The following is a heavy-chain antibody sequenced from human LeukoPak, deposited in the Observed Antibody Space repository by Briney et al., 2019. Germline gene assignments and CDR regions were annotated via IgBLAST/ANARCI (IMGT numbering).Heavy chain of an antibody. CDR3: ARGSYGDYDY. CDR2: ISPGSDYI. CDR1: GFTFSSFS. V-gene: IGHV3-21*01. J-gene: IGHJ4*02. Sequence: KTGGSLRLSCAGSGFTFSSFSMNWVRQAPGKGLEWVSSISPGSDYIYYADSVKGRFTISRDNAKNSLFLQMNSLRAEDTAVYYCARGSYGDYDYWGQGTLVIVSS. D-gene: IGHD4-17*01.